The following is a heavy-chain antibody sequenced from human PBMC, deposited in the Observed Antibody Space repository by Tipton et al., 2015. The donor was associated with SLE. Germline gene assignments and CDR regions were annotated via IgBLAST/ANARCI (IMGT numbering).Heavy chain of an antibody. D-gene: IGHD3-22*01. V-gene: IGHV4-59*07. CDR2: IYYSGST. J-gene: IGHJ4*02. CDR3: ASGVGYPPFDY. CDR1: GDSINYFY. Sequence: TLSLTCTVSGDSINYFYWSWIRQPAGKGLEWIGYIYYSGSTNYNPSLKSRVTISVDTSKNQFSLKLSSVTAADTAVYYCASGVGYPPFDYWGQGTLVTVSS.